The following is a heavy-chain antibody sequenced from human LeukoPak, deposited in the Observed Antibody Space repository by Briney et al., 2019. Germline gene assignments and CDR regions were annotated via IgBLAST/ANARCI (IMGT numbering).Heavy chain of an antibody. V-gene: IGHV3-48*01. CDR1: GFTFNSYN. CDR2: ISSSGRTT. D-gene: IGHD2-15*01. Sequence: GGSLRLSCAASGFTFNSYNMHWVRQAPGKGLEWISSISSSGRTTYYADSVKGRFTISRDNAKNSLYLQMNSLRAEDTAVYYCARDLILADNGGSSAHDYWGQGTLVTVSS. CDR3: ARDLILADNGGSSAHDY. J-gene: IGHJ4*02.